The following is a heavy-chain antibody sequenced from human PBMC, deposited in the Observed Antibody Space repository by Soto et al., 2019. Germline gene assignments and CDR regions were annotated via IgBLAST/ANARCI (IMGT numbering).Heavy chain of an antibody. V-gene: IGHV1-18*01. CDR3: ARGHYYYDSSGYLNWFDP. D-gene: IGHD3-22*01. J-gene: IGHJ5*02. CDR1: GYTFTSYG. Sequence: ASVKVSCKASGYTFTSYGISWVRQAPGQGLDWLVWISVYNGNTNYAQKLQGRVTMTTDTSTSTAYLELRSLRFDDTALFYFARGHYYYDSSGYLNWFDPWGQGTLVTVSS. CDR2: ISVYNGNT.